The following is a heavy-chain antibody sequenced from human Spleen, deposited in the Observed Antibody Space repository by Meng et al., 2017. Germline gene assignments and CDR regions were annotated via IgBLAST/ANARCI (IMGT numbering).Heavy chain of an antibody. D-gene: IGHD4-17*01. CDR3: AREDYGDYNEMDV. J-gene: IGHJ6*02. V-gene: IGHV3-11*04. CDR1: GFTFSDYY. CDR2: ISSSGRTR. Sequence: GESLEISCAASGFTFSDYYMSWIRQAPGKGLEWVSYISSSGRTRYYADSVKGRFTISRDNAKNSLYLQMNSLRAEDTAVYYCAREDYGDYNEMDVWGQGTTVTVSS.